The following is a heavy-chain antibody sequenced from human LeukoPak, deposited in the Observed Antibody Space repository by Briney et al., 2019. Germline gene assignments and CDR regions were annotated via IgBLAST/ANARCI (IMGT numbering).Heavy chain of an antibody. Sequence: PSETLSLTCAVYGGSFSGYYWSWIRQPPGKGLEWIGEINHSGSTNYNPSLKSRVTISVNTSKNQFSLRLSSVTAADTAVYYFARGTRLHQSSNFDYWGQGTLVTVSP. CDR1: GGSFSGYY. V-gene: IGHV4-34*01. CDR3: ARGTRLHQSSNFDY. CDR2: INHSGST. J-gene: IGHJ4*02. D-gene: IGHD4-11*01.